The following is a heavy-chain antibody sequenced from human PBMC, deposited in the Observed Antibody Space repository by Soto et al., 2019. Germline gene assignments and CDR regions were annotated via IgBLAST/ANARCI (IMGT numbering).Heavy chain of an antibody. CDR2: MNPNSGNT. CDR3: AIFGVVTDYYYYMDA. J-gene: IGHJ6*03. V-gene: IGHV1-8*01. CDR1: GYTFTSYD. Sequence: GASVKVSCKASGYTFTSYDISWVRQATGQGLEWMGWMNPNSGNTGYAQKFQGRVTMTRNTSISTAYMELSSLRSEDTAVYYCAIFGVVTDYYYYMDAWGKGTTVTVSS. D-gene: IGHD3-3*01.